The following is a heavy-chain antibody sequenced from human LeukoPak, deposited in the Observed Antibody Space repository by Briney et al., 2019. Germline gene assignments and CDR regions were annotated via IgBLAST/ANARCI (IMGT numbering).Heavy chain of an antibody. CDR2: FDPEDGET. CDR3: ATDRTLYCSSTSCYDSRTSHI. J-gene: IGHJ3*02. D-gene: IGHD2-2*01. CDR1: GYTLTELS. Sequence: ASVKVSCKVSGYTLTELSMHWVRQAPGKGLEWMGGFDPEDGETIYAQKFQGRVTMTVDTSTDTAYMELSSLRSEDTAVYYCATDRTLYCSSTSCYDSRTSHIWGQGTMVTVSS. V-gene: IGHV1-24*01.